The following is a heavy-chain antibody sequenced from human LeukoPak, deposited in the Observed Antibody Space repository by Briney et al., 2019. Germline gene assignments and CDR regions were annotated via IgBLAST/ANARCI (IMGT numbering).Heavy chain of an antibody. D-gene: IGHD2-2*01. Sequence: AGGSLRFSCAASGFTFSNAWMSWVGQAPGKGPEYLSSISSANHMYYADSVKGRFTISRDNAKNSLFLQMNNLRGEDTAVYYCTREDCSNVRCYGASDAWGQGTLVTVSS. CDR3: TREDCSNVRCYGASDA. V-gene: IGHV3-69-1*01. CDR2: ISSANHM. CDR1: GFTFSNAW. J-gene: IGHJ5*02.